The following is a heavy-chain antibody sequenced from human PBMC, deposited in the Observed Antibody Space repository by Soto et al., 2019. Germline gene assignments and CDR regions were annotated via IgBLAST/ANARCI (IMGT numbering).Heavy chain of an antibody. CDR2: ISSGTNYI. CDR1: GFTFSSYS. CDR3: ARAITSDAFNM. D-gene: IGHD1-20*01. V-gene: IGHV3-21*01. J-gene: IGHJ3*02. Sequence: EVQLVESGGGLVKPGGSLRLSCAASGFTFSSYSMNWVRQAPGKGLEWVSSISSGTNYIYYADSLKGRFTISRDNAKNSLYLQMNSLRAEDTALYSCARAITSDAFNMWGQGTMVTVTS.